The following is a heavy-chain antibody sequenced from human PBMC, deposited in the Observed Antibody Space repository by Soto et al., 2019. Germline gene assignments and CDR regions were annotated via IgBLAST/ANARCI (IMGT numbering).Heavy chain of an antibody. D-gene: IGHD3-10*01. Sequence: PSETLSLTCPVSGGTIRSGDYYWSWIRQPPGKGLEWIGYIYYSGSTYYNPSLKSRVTISVDTSKNQFSLKLSSVTAADTAVYYCARVSGSGSFDYWGQGTLVTVSS. V-gene: IGHV4-30-4*01. CDR1: GGTIRSGDYY. J-gene: IGHJ4*02. CDR2: IYYSGST. CDR3: ARVSGSGSFDY.